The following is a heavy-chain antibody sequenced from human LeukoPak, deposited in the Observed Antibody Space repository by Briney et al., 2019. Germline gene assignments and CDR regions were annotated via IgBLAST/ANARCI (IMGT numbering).Heavy chain of an antibody. CDR2: VSGSGDST. D-gene: IGHD5-18*01. Sequence: GGSLRHSCAGSGFTFSNYAMTWVRQAPGKGLEWVSGVSGSGDSTFYADSVRGRLTISRDNSKNTLYLQMSSLRAEDTAIYYCAIIGYSYGYGTDVWGRGTTVTVSS. J-gene: IGHJ6*02. CDR3: AIIGYSYGYGTDV. V-gene: IGHV3-23*01. CDR1: GFTFSNYA.